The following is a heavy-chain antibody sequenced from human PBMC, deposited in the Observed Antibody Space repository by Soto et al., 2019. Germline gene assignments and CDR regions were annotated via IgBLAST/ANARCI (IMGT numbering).Heavy chain of an antibody. J-gene: IGHJ3*02. CDR2: VYYSGGS. CDR1: GDSIGSSNYY. V-gene: IGHV4-39*01. D-gene: IGHD6-19*01. CDR3: VRPVVQWVGNDAFDI. Sequence: QVQLQESGPGLVKPSETLSLTCTVSGDSIGSSNYYWGWIRQPPRKGLEWIGTVYYSGGSYYNPSLKSRVTIVADTSKNQFSLKLVFVTAAETAIYYCVRPVVQWVGNDAFDIWGHGTMVTVSS.